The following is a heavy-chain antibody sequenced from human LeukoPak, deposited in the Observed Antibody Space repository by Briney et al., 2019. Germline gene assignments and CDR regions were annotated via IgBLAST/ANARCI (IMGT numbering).Heavy chain of an antibody. CDR1: GYLFSSHF. CDR3: ARARGLIYSDYDLFDY. Sequence: ASVKVSCKTSGYLFSSHFTHWVRQSPGQGLEWVGWINPKTGGTDYAQRFQGSVTMTRDTSINTAYMELNRLKFDDTAVFYCARARGLIYSDYDLFDYWGQGTLVTVSS. D-gene: IGHD5-12*01. CDR2: INPKTGGT. J-gene: IGHJ4*02. V-gene: IGHV1-2*02.